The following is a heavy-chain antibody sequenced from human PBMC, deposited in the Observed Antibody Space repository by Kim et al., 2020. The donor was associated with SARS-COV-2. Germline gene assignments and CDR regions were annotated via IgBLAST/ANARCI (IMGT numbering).Heavy chain of an antibody. V-gene: IGHV4-39*01. CDR3: ARHRGYSGYDLDYFDY. J-gene: IGHJ4*02. Sequence: SLTSRVTISVDTSKKQFSLKLSSVTAADTAVYYCARHRGYSGYDLDYFDYWGQGTLVTVSS. D-gene: IGHD5-12*01.